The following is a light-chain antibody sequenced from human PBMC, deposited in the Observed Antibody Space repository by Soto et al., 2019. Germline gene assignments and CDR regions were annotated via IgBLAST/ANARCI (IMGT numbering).Light chain of an antibody. CDR2: DAS. J-gene: IGKJ3*01. V-gene: IGKV1-27*01. CDR1: QSISSY. Sequence: DIQMTQSPSSLSASVGDRVTITCRASQSISSYLAWYQQKPGKVPKLLIYDASTLKSGVPSRFSGSGSGTEFTLTISSLQPEDFATYYCQNYNSASVAFGPGTKVDIK. CDR3: QNYNSASVA.